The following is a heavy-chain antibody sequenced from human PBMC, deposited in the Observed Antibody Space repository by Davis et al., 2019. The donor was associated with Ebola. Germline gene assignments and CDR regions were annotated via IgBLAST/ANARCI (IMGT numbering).Heavy chain of an antibody. CDR3: ARGYCSSTSCYLDY. D-gene: IGHD2-2*01. CDR1: GGSISSSSYY. V-gene: IGHV4-39*01. CDR2: IYYSGST. J-gene: IGHJ4*02. Sequence: PSETLSLTCTVSGGSISSSSYYWGWIRQPPGKGLEWIGSIYYSGSTYYNPSLKSRVTISVDTSKNQFSLKLSSVTAADTAVYYCARGYCSSTSCYLDYWGQGTLVTVSS.